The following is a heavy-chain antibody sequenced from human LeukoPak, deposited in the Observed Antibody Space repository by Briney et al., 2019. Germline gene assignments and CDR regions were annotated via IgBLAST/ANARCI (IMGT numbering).Heavy chain of an antibody. V-gene: IGHV3-53*01. CDR1: GFTVSSNY. CDR2: IYSGGST. CDR3: ARGGSGWYSLAYYYYGMDV. Sequence: GGSLRLSCAASGFTVSSNYMSWVRQAPGKGLEWVSVIYSGGSTYYADSVKGRFTISRDNSKNTLYLQMNSLRAEDTAVYYCARGGSGWYSLAYYYYGMDVWGQGTTVTVSS. D-gene: IGHD6-19*01. J-gene: IGHJ6*02.